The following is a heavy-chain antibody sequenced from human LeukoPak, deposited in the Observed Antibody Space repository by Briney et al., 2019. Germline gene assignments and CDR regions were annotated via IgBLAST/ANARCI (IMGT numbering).Heavy chain of an antibody. V-gene: IGHV4-61*02. D-gene: IGHD3-22*01. CDR2: IYTSGST. Sequence: SETLSLTCTVSGGSISSGSYYWSWIRQPAGKGLEWIGRIYTSGSTNYNPSLKCRVTISVDTSKNQFSLKLSSVTVADTAVYYCARTLMGIVVVITPDDAFDIWGQGTMVTVSS. CDR3: ARTLMGIVVVITPDDAFDI. CDR1: GGSISSGSYY. J-gene: IGHJ3*02.